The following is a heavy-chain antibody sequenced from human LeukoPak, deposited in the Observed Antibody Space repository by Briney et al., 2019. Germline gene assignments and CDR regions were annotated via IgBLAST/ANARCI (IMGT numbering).Heavy chain of an antibody. V-gene: IGHV3-23*01. D-gene: IGHD7-27*01. CDR3: ANRPLGRYYFDY. Sequence: GWSLRLSCAASVFTFSSYAMSWVRRDPGAALEWVSAISVSGGSTYYAASVKGRFTISRDNSKNTLYLQMNSLRAEDTAVYYCANRPLGRYYFDYWGQGTLVTVSS. CDR2: ISVSGGST. J-gene: IGHJ4*02. CDR1: VFTFSSYA.